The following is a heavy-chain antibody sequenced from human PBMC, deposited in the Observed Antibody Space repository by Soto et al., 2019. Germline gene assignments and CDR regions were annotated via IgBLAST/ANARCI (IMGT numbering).Heavy chain of an antibody. J-gene: IGHJ3*02. CDR3: TRSRGDSSGYFHDAFDI. V-gene: IGHV4-31*03. Sequence: QVQLQESGPGLVKPSQTLSLICSVSGGSVNSAGHYWSWIGQHPGKVLEWIGYSDYGGRTDFNPSLKSRVLISVDTSKNQFSPKLNSVTVADTAVYYCTRSRGDSSGYFHDAFDIWGQGTMVTVSS. CDR2: SDYGGRT. D-gene: IGHD3-22*01. CDR1: GGSVNSAGHY.